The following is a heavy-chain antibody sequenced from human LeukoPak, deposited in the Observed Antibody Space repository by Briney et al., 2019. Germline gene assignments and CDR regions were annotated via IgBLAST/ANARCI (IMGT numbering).Heavy chain of an antibody. J-gene: IGHJ4*02. CDR3: ARDGPGGFHDY. Sequence: SGTLSLTCAVSGGSISSGSYYWSWIRQPAGKGLEWIGRIYTSGSTNYNPSLKSRVTISVDTSKNQFSLKLSSVTAADTAVYYCARDGPGGFHDYWGQGTLVTVSS. V-gene: IGHV4-61*02. D-gene: IGHD3-16*01. CDR1: GGSISSGSYY. CDR2: IYTSGST.